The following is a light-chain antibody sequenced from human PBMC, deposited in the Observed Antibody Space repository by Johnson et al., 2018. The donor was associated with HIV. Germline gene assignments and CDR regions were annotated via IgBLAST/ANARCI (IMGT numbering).Light chain of an antibody. J-gene: IGLJ1*01. CDR2: ENN. CDR3: GTWDSSLSAGGV. CDR1: SSNIGNNY. Sequence: QSVLTQPPSVSVAPGQKVTISCSGSSSNIGNNYVSWYQQLPGTAPKLLIYENNKRPSGIPDRFSGSKSGTSATLGITGLQTGAEADYYCGTWDSSLSAGGVFGTGTKVTVL. V-gene: IGLV1-51*02.